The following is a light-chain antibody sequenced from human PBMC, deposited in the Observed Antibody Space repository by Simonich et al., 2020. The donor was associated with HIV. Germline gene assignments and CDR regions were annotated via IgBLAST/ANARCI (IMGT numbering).Light chain of an antibody. CDR1: SSDVGSYNV. CDR2: EGS. Sequence: QSALTQPASVSGSPGQSITISCTGTSSDVGSYNVVSWYQKHPGKAPKLMIYEGSKRPSGVSNRFSGSKSGNTASLTISGLQAEDEADYYCCSYTGSSTVVFGGGTKLTVL. V-gene: IGLV2-23*01. J-gene: IGLJ2*01. CDR3: CSYTGSSTVV.